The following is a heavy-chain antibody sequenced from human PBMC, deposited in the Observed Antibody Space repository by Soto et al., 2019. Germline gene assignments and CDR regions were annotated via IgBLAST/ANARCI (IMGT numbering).Heavy chain of an antibody. CDR2: ILHIGST. CDR1: GGSISTTNW. CDR3: ESGFDSVGVYNGGHP. J-gene: IGHJ5*02. V-gene: IGHV4-4*02. D-gene: IGHD3-22*01. Sequence: VQLQESGPGLVKPSGTLSLTCTVSGGSISTTNWWSWVRQSPGKRLEWIGEILHIGSTNYNPSPKCRVTISIDKSKNQFSLRLSSVPAAETAVYYCESGFDSVGVYNGGHPWGQGTLVSVSS.